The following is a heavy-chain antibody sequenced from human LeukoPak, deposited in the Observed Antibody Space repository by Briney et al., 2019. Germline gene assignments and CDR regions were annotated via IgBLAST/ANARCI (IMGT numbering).Heavy chain of an antibody. CDR1: GFTFSSYE. J-gene: IGHJ3*02. Sequence: GGPLRLSCAASGFTFSSYEMNWVRQAPGKGLEWVSYISSSGSTIYYADSVKGRFTISRDNAKNSLYLQMNSLRAEDTAVYYCARESYYYDSSGYENDAFDIWGQGTMVTVSS. D-gene: IGHD3-22*01. CDR3: ARESYYYDSSGYENDAFDI. CDR2: ISSSGSTI. V-gene: IGHV3-48*03.